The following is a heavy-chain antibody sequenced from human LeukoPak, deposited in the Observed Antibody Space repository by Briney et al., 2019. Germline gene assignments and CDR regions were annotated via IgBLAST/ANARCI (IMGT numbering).Heavy chain of an antibody. CDR1: GGSISSSNW. Sequence: SETLSLTCAVSGGSISSSNWWSWVRQPPGKGLEWIGEINHSGSTNYNPSLKSRVTISVDTSKNQFSLKLSSVTAADTAVYYCAREDSSGYYFTFDYWGQGTLVTVSS. CDR2: INHSGST. J-gene: IGHJ4*02. CDR3: AREDSSGYYFTFDY. V-gene: IGHV4-4*02. D-gene: IGHD3-22*01.